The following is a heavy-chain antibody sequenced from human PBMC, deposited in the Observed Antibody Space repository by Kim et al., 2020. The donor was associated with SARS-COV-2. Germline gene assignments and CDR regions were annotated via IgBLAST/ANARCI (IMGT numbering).Heavy chain of an antibody. V-gene: IGHV3-48*04. CDR1: GFTFSDYS. Sequence: GGSLRLSCAASGFTFSDYSMNWVRQAPGKGLEWISYIRISDGAIFYADSVRSRFTISTDNAKNSLYLQMNSLRAEDTAVYYCARDLGYSFDYWGQGSLVTVSS. CDR3: ARDLGYSFDY. CDR2: IRISDGAI. D-gene: IGHD2-21*01. J-gene: IGHJ4*02.